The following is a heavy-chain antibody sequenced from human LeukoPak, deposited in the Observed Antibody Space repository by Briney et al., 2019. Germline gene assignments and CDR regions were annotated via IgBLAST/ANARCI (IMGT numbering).Heavy chain of an antibody. D-gene: IGHD1-20*01. CDR1: GFTFSSYG. CDR2: IRYDGSNK. J-gene: IGHJ4*02. Sequence: GGSLRLSCAASGFTFSSYGMHWVRQAPGKRLEWVAVIRYDGSNKYYADSVKGRFTISRDNSKNTLYLQMNSLRGEDTAVYYCATESSNYNWKEGSLDYWGQGTLVTVSS. V-gene: IGHV3-30*02. CDR3: ATESSNYNWKEGSLDY.